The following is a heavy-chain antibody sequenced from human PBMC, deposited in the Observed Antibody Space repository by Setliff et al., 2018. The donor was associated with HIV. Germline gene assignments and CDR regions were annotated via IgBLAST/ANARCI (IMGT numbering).Heavy chain of an antibody. CDR3: ARGPSRKLWLTERWFDP. V-gene: IGHV4-39*07. CDR2: INHSGST. Sequence: SETLSLTCTVSGGSISSTGYYWSWIRQPPGKGLEWIGEINHSGSTNYNPSLKSRVTISVDTSKNQFSLKLSSVTAADTAVYYCARGPSRKLWLTERWFDPWGQGTLVTVSS. D-gene: IGHD5-18*01. CDR1: GGSISSTGYY. J-gene: IGHJ5*02.